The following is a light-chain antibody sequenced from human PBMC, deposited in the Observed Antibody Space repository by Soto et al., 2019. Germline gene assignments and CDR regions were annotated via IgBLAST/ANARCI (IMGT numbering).Light chain of an antibody. CDR1: SSNIGSNN. CDR2: SNN. J-gene: IGLJ3*02. CDR3: ASWDDSVNGLV. Sequence: QPVLTQPPSASATPGQRVTISCSGSSSNIGSNNVEWYQHLPGTAPKLLIYSNNQGPSGVPDRFSGSKSDTSASLAISGLQSEDEADYYCASWDDSVNGLVIGGGTKLTVL. V-gene: IGLV1-44*01.